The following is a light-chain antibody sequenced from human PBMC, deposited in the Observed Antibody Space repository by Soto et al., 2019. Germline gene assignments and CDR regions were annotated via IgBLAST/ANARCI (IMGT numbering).Light chain of an antibody. CDR3: HQYNSWPRGT. CDR2: GAS. CDR1: QSVNLN. V-gene: IGKV3-15*01. J-gene: IGKJ3*01. Sequence: EIMMTQSPGTLSVSPGEGATLSCTASQSVNLNLAWYQQKPGQPPRLLLYGASTRGEGIPLRFRGSGSGKEFTPTISSLQSEDSAVYYCHQYNSWPRGTFGPGTKVEIK.